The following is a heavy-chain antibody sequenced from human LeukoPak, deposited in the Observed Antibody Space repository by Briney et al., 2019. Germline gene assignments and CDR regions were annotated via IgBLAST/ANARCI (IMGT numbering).Heavy chain of an antibody. CDR1: GFTVGSNY. J-gene: IGHJ6*04. V-gene: IGHV3-66*02. CDR3: ARVNWNDGVDV. CDR2: IYSGGST. D-gene: IGHD1-20*01. Sequence: GGSLRLSCAASGFTVGSNYMSWVRQAPGKGLEWVSVIYSGGSTYYADSVKGRFTISRDNSKNTLYLQMNSLRAEDTAVYYCARVNWNDGVDVWGKGTTVTVSS.